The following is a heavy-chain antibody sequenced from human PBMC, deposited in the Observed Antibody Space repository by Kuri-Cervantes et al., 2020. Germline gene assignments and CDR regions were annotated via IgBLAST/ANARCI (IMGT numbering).Heavy chain of an antibody. J-gene: IGHJ4*02. CDR2: IYYSGST. V-gene: IGHV4-59*08. CDR1: GGSISSYY. Sequence: SETLSLTCTVSGGSISSYYRSWIRQPPGKGLEWIGYIYYSGSTNYNPALKSRVTISEDTSKNHFSLTLTSLTAADTAVYYCARIATTVTTAGAIDYWGQGTLVTVSS. CDR3: ARIATTVTTAGAIDY. D-gene: IGHD4-17*01.